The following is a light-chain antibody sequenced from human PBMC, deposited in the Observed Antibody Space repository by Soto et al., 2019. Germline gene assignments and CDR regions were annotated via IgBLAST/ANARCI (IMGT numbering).Light chain of an antibody. CDR3: QQANTFPQT. J-gene: IGKJ1*01. CDR2: AAS. Sequence: DIQMAQSTSSLSASVGDRVTITCRASQGISSYLNWYQQKPGKAPKLLIYAASSLQSGVPSRFSGSGSGTDFTLTISSLQPEDFATYYCQQANTFPQTFGQGTKVDIK. CDR1: QGISSY. V-gene: IGKV1-39*01.